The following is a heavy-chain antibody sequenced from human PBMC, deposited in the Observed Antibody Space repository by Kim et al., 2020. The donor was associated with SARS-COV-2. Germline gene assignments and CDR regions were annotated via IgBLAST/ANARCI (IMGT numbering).Heavy chain of an antibody. V-gene: IGHV1-69*04. CDR1: GGTFSSYA. CDR3: ARDLAGYYYGSGSYIGEDY. D-gene: IGHD3-10*01. Sequence: SVKVSCKASGGTFSSYAISWVRQAPGQGLEWMGRIIPILGIANYAQKFQGRVTITADKSTSTAYMELSSLRSEDTAVYYCARDLAGYYYGSGSYIGEDYWGQGTLVTVSS. CDR2: IIPILGIA. J-gene: IGHJ4*02.